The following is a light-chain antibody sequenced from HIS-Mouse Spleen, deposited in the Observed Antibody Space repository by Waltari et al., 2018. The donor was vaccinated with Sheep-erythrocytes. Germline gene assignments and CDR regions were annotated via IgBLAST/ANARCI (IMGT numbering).Light chain of an antibody. J-gene: IGKJ4*01. CDR1: QDISNY. CDR3: QQYDTLLT. V-gene: IGKV1-33*01. Sequence: DIQMTQSPSSLSASVGDRVTITCQAGQDISNYLNWYQQKPGKAPKLLIYDASNLETGVPSRFSGSGSGTDFPFTISSLQPEDIATYYCQQYDTLLTFGGGTKVEIK. CDR2: DAS.